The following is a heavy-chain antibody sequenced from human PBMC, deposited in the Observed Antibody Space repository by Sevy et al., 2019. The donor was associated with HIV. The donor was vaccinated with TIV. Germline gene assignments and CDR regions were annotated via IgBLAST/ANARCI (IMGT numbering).Heavy chain of an antibody. D-gene: IGHD3-9*01. Sequence: GGSLRLSCAASGFIFSNHGMHWVRQAPGKGLEWVASIWYDGSDTYYGESVKGRFTISRDNSKNTVNLQMNSLRVEDTDVTDCACAVDGNYNGIDYWGQGTTVTVSS. CDR3: ACAVDGNYNGIDY. J-gene: IGHJ6*02. V-gene: IGHV3-33*08. CDR2: IWYDGSDT. CDR1: GFIFSNHG.